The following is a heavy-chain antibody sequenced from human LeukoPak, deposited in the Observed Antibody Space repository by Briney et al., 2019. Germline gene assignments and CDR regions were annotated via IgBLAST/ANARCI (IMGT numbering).Heavy chain of an antibody. D-gene: IGHD2-21*02. J-gene: IGHJ4*02. V-gene: IGHV1-18*01. CDR1: AYRFTKYG. CDR3: ARVGSTYGDPLEYDY. Sequence: ASVTVSCKASAYRFTKYGISLLRQAPAQGLEWMGWISGYNGNTNYAPKLQGRVTMTTDTSTRTAYMELRSLTSADTATYYCARVGSTYGDPLEYDYWGQGTLVTVSS. CDR2: ISGYNGNT.